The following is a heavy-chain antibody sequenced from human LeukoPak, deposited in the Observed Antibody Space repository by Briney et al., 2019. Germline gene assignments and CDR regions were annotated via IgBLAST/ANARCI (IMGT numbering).Heavy chain of an antibody. Sequence: GGSLRLSCAASGFTFSDFWMHWVRQAPGKGLEWVSSISSSSSYIYYADSVKGRFTISRDNAKNSLYLQMNSLRAEDTAVYYCARDPRSTYYYDSSGYYPFDYWGQGTLVTVSS. CDR1: GFTFSDFW. CDR3: ARDPRSTYYYDSSGYYPFDY. D-gene: IGHD3-22*01. J-gene: IGHJ4*02. V-gene: IGHV3-21*01. CDR2: ISSSSSYI.